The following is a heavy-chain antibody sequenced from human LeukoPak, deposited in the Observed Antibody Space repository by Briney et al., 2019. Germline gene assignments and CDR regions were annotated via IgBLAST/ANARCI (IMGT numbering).Heavy chain of an antibody. CDR1: GFTLSGYS. J-gene: IGHJ6*02. CDR2: ISSSSTYS. D-gene: IGHD6-6*01. CDR3: AKIPSIAAPRGYYYGMDV. V-gene: IGHV3-21*04. Sequence: PGGSLRLSCAASGFTLSGYSMNWVRQAPGKGLDWVSSISSSSTYSYYADSVKGRFTISRDNSKNTLYLQMNSLRAEDTAVYYCAKIPSIAAPRGYYYGMDVWGQGTTVTVSS.